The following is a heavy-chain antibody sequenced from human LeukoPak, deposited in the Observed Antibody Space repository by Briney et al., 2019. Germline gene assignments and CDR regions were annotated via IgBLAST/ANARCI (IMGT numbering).Heavy chain of an antibody. J-gene: IGHJ3*02. V-gene: IGHV1-2*02. CDR2: INPNSGGT. CDR3: ARERGTLAVAGDAVDI. CDR1: GYTFTGYY. Sequence: DSVKVSCKASGYTFTGYYMHWVRQAPGEGLEWMGWINPNSGGTKYAQKFQGRVTMTRDTSINTAYMEVRRLTSDDTAVYYCARERGTLAVAGDAVDIWGQGTMVTVSS. D-gene: IGHD6-19*01.